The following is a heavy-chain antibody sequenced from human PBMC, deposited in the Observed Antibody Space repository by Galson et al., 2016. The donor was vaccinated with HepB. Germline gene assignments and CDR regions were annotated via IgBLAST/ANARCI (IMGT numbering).Heavy chain of an antibody. CDR3: ARISPLHFWFFDL. Sequence: ETLSLTCSVSGGSIINNYWTWIRQPPGKGLEWIGCAYYTGTTNYNSSLKNRVAISTDMSTNQFSLKLSSVTAADTAVYYCARISPLHFWFFDLWGRGTLVTVSS. D-gene: IGHD3-3*02. V-gene: IGHV4-59*01. J-gene: IGHJ2*01. CDR1: GGSIINNY. CDR2: AYYTGTT.